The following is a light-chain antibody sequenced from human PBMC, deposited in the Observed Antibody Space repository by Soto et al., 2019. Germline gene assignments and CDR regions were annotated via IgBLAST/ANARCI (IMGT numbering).Light chain of an antibody. J-gene: IGKJ5*01. Sequence: EIVLTQSASTLSLSAGERATLSCRASQSVSIYLAWYQQKPGQAPRLLIYDASNRATGIPAKFSGSGSGKDFTLNIGSLEPEDSAVYYCQQRSNSPPWITFGQGTRLEIK. CDR2: DAS. CDR1: QSVSIY. V-gene: IGKV3-11*01. CDR3: QQRSNSPPWIT.